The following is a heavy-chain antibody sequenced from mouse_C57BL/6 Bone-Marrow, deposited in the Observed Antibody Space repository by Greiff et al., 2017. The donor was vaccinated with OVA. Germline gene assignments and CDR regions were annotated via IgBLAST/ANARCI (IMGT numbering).Heavy chain of an antibody. Sequence: QVHVKQPGAELVKPGASVKLSCKASGYTFTSYWMHWVKQRPGRGLEWIGRIDPNSGGTKYNEKFKSKATMTVDKPSSTAYMQLSSLTSEDSAVNYCARRADYDRAWFADWGQGTLVTVSA. CDR3: ARRADYDRAWFAD. CDR1: GYTFTSYW. CDR2: IDPNSGGT. D-gene: IGHD2-4*01. J-gene: IGHJ3*01. V-gene: IGHV1-72*01.